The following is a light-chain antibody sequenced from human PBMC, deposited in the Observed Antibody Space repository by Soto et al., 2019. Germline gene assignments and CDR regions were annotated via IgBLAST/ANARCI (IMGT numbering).Light chain of an antibody. V-gene: IGLV2-14*03. J-gene: IGLJ2*01. CDR1: SSDVGGYNF. Sequence: QSALTQPASVSGSPGQSITISCAGTSSDVGGYNFVSWYQHHPGKVPKLMIYDVSIRPSGVSNRFSGSKSGNTASLTISGLQAEDEADYYCSSYTSSSTLVFGGGTKLTVL. CDR3: SSYTSSSTLV. CDR2: DVS.